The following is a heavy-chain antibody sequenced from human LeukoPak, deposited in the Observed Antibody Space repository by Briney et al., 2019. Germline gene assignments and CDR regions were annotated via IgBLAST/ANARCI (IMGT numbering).Heavy chain of an antibody. CDR2: ISAYNGNP. J-gene: IGHJ4*02. V-gene: IGHV1-18*01. D-gene: IGHD1-26*01. CDR1: GYTFTSYG. CDR3: ARDLKKLVGATTSSVDY. Sequence: VASVKVSCKASGYTFTSYGISWVRQAPGQGLEWMGWISAYNGNPNYAQKLQGRVTMTTDTSTSTAYMELRSLRSDDTAVYYCARDLKKLVGATTSSVDYWGQGTLVTVYS.